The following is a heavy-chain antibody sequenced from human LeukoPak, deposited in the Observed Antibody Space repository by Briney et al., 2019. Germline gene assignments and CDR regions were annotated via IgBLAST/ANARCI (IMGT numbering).Heavy chain of an antibody. CDR3: AREPTASGYFDY. J-gene: IGHJ4*02. CDR1: GYTFTSYY. CDR2: INPSDGGT. Sequence: ASVKVSYKPSGYTFTSYYMHWVRQAPGQGLEWMGIINPSDGGTSYAQKFQGRVTMTRDTSTSTVYMELSSLRSEDTAVYHCAREPTASGYFDYWGQGSLATVSS. V-gene: IGHV1-46*01. D-gene: IGHD1-26*01.